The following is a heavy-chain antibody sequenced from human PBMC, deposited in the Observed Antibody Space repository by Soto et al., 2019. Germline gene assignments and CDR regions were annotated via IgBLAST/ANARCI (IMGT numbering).Heavy chain of an antibody. CDR3: ARERQTYYDFWSGYGMDV. CDR2: IYYSGST. CDR1: GGSISSGDYY. J-gene: IGHJ6*02. Sequence: SETLSLTCTVSGGSISSGDYYWSWIRQPPGKGLEWIGYIYYSGSTYYNPSLKSRVTISVDTSKNQFSLKLSSVTAADTAVYYCARERQTYYDFWSGYGMDVWGQGTTVTVS. D-gene: IGHD3-3*01. V-gene: IGHV4-30-4*01.